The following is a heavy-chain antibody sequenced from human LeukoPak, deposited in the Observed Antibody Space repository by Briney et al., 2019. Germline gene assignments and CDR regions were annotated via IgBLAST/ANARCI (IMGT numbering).Heavy chain of an antibody. V-gene: IGHV3-23*01. D-gene: IGHD3-22*01. CDR2: ISGSGGST. CDR1: GFTFSSYA. Sequence: GGSLRLSCAASGFTFSSYAMCWVRQAPGKGLGWVSAISGSGGSTYYADSVKGRFTISRDNSKNTLYLQMNSLRAEDTAVYYCAKDARSYYDSSGYYSDYWGQGTLVTVSS. J-gene: IGHJ4*02. CDR3: AKDARSYYDSSGYYSDY.